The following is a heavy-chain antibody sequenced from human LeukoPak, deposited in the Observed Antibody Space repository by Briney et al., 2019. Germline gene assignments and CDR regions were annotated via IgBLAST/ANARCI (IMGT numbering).Heavy chain of an antibody. CDR3: ARVRFYYGSGQTFFDY. J-gene: IGHJ4*02. Sequence: GGSLRLSCAASGFTFSSYGMHWVRQAPGKGLEWVAVISYDGTNKYYADSVKGRFTISRDNSKNTLYLQMNSLRAEVTAVYYCARVRFYYGSGQTFFDYWGQGTLVTVSS. V-gene: IGHV3-30*03. CDR2: ISYDGTNK. CDR1: GFTFSSYG. D-gene: IGHD3-10*01.